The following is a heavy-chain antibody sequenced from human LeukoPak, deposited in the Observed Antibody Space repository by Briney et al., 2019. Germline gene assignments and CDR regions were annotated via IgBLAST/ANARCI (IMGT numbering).Heavy chain of an antibody. V-gene: IGHV1-46*01. CDR1: GYSFTSYY. D-gene: IGHD6-19*01. J-gene: IGHJ6*03. CDR2: INPNGGST. CDR3: ARGGSSGWDPQFYFYMDV. Sequence: ASVKVSCKASGYSFTSYYMHWVRQAPGQGLEWMGIINPNGGSTNYALKFQGRLTMTRDTSTTTVYMELSSLRSEDTAVYYCARGGSSGWDPQFYFYMDVWGKGTTVTISS.